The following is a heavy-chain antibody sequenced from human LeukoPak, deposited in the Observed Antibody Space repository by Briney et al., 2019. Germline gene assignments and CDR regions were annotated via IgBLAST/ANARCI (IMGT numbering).Heavy chain of an antibody. CDR1: GFTFSNFG. D-gene: IGHD2-21*02. Sequence: GGSLRLSCAASGFTFSNFGMHWVRQAPGKGVEWVAAISDEGRNQYYADSVKGRFTISRDSSKNTLYLQMNTLRAEDTAVYYCARAYCGGDCFPEYWGQGTLVTVSS. CDR2: ISDEGRNQ. V-gene: IGHV3-30*03. J-gene: IGHJ4*02. CDR3: ARAYCGGDCFPEY.